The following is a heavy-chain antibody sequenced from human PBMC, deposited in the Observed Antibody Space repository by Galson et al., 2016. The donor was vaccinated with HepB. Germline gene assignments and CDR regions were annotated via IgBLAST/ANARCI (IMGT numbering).Heavy chain of an antibody. D-gene: IGHD6-19*01. CDR1: GYSFTSFA. CDR2: ISGYNGNT. J-gene: IGHJ4*02. CDR3: ARGSKTAGVD. V-gene: IGHV1-18*01. Sequence: SVKVSCKASGYSFTSFAITWVRQAPGQGLEWMGWISGYNGNTNYAQNLQGRVTMTIETSTNTVYMELRSLTSDDTAVYFCARGSKTAGVDWGQGVLVIVSS.